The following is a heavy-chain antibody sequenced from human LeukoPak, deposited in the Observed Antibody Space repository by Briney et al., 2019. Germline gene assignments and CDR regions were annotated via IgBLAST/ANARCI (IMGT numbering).Heavy chain of an antibody. CDR3: ARFSRYCSGGSCYPNWFDP. J-gene: IGHJ5*02. Sequence: PSETLSLTCAVYGGSFSGYYWSWIRQPPGKGLEWIGEINHSGSTNYNPSLKSRVTISVDTSKNQFSLKLSSVTAADTAVYYCARFSRYCSGGSCYPNWFDPWGQGTLVTVSS. CDR1: GGSFSGYY. CDR2: INHSGST. D-gene: IGHD2-15*01. V-gene: IGHV4-34*01.